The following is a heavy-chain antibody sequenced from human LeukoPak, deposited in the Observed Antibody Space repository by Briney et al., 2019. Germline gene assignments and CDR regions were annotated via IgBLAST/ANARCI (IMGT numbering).Heavy chain of an antibody. J-gene: IGHJ6*02. V-gene: IGHV3-23*01. CDR3: AKDVKIAAAGTLYYYYGMDV. Sequence: GGSLRLSCAASGFTFSSYAMSCVRQAPGKGLEWVSAISGSGGSTYYADSVKGRFTISRDNSKNTLYLQMNSLRAGDTAVYYCAKDVKIAAAGTLYYYYGMDVWGQGTTVTVSS. CDR2: ISGSGGST. CDR1: GFTFSSYA. D-gene: IGHD6-13*01.